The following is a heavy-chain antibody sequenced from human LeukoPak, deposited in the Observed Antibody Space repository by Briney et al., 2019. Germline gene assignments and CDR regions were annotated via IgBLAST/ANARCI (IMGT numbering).Heavy chain of an antibody. V-gene: IGHV4-4*02. CDR3: ARDIPHYYDSSGYYLLYYYYGMDV. CDR2: IYHSGST. J-gene: IGHJ6*02. Sequence: PSETLSLTCAVSGGSISISNSNWWSWVRQPPGKGLEWIGEIYHSGSTNYNPSLKSRVTISVDKSKNQFSLKLSSVTAADTAVYYCARDIPHYYDSSGYYLLYYYYGMDVWGQGTTVTVSS. CDR1: GGSISISNSNW. D-gene: IGHD3-22*01.